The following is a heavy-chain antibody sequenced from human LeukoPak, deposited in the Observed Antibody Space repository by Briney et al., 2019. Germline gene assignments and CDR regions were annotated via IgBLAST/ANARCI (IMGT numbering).Heavy chain of an antibody. J-gene: IGHJ4*02. V-gene: IGHV1-18*01. CDR2: ISAYNGNT. D-gene: IGHD3-10*01. CDR3: AKGTVPAHLMVRGVPFDY. CDR1: GYTFTSYG. Sequence: ASVKVSCKASGYTFTSYGISWVRQAPGQGLEWMGWISAYNGNTNYAQKLQGRVTMTTDTSTSTAYMELRSLRSDDTAVYYCAKGTVPAHLMVRGVPFDYWGQGTLVTVSS.